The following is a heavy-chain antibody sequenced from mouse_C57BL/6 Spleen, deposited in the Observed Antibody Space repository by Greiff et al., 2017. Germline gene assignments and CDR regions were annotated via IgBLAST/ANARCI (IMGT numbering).Heavy chain of an antibody. D-gene: IGHD1-1*01. Sequence: EVQLQQSGPELVKPGASVKISCKASGYSFTDYNMNWVKQSNGKSLEWIGVINPNYGTTSYNQKFKGKATLTVDQSSSTAYMQLNSLTSEDSGGQSCASSGDYYGSSPGYWGQGTTLTVSS. J-gene: IGHJ2*01. CDR3: ASSGDYYGSSPGY. V-gene: IGHV1-39*01. CDR1: GYSFTDYN. CDR2: INPNYGTT.